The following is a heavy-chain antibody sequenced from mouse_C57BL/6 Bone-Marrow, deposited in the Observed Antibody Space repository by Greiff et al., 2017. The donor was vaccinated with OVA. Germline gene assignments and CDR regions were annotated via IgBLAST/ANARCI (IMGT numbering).Heavy chain of an antibody. J-gene: IGHJ2*01. Sequence: QVQLKESGPGLVQPSQSLSITCTVSGFSLTSYGVHWVRQSPGKGLEWLGVIWRGGSTDYNAAFMSRLSITTDNSKSQVFFKMNSLQADDTAIYDGAKSPPYYSNSYYFDDWGQGTTLTVSS. CDR1: GFSLTSYG. CDR2: IWRGGST. D-gene: IGHD2-5*01. V-gene: IGHV2-5*01. CDR3: AKSPPYYSNSYYFDD.